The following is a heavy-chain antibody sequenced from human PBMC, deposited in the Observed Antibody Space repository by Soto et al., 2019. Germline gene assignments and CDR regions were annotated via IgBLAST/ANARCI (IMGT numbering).Heavy chain of an antibody. CDR3: AREQICNVVKCSNWFDP. CDR1: GGSFSGYY. V-gene: IGHV4-34*01. Sequence: SETLSLTCAVYGGSFSGYYWSWIRQPPGKGLEWIGEINHSGSTNYNPSLKSRVTLSLDKSKNQFSLKLTSVTAADTAVYFCAREQICNVVKCSNWFDPWGQGTLVTVSS. CDR2: INHSGST. D-gene: IGHD2-8*01. J-gene: IGHJ5*02.